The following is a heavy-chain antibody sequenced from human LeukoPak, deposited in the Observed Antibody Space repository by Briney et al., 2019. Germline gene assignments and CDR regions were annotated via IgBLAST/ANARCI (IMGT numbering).Heavy chain of an antibody. CDR1: GGSFSGYY. Sequence: PSETLSLTCAVYGGSFSGYYWSWIRQPPGKGREWIEEINHSGSTNYNPSLKSRVTISVDTSKNQFSLKLSSVTAADTAVYYCARGLDYCSGGSCYFDYWGQGTLVTVSS. J-gene: IGHJ4*02. CDR3: ARGLDYCSGGSCYFDY. V-gene: IGHV4-34*01. CDR2: INHSGST. D-gene: IGHD2-15*01.